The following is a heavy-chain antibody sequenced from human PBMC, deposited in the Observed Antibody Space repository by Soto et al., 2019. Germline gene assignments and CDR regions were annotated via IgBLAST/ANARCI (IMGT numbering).Heavy chain of an antibody. Sequence: QVQLVESGGGVVQPGRSLRLSCAASGFTFSSYAMHWVRQAPGKGLEWVAVISYDGSNKYYADSVKGRFTISRDNSKNPLYLQMNSLRAEDTAVYYCAMEAPEGYYFDYWGQGTLVTVSS. J-gene: IGHJ4*02. CDR3: AMEAPEGYYFDY. CDR1: GFTFSSYA. CDR2: ISYDGSNK. V-gene: IGHV3-30-3*01. D-gene: IGHD3-3*01.